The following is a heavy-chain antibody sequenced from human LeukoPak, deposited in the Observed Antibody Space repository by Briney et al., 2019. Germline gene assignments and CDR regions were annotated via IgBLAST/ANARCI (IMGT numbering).Heavy chain of an antibody. CDR3: AKTTTGYSSGRYPAWPIDY. V-gene: IGHV3-23*01. J-gene: IGHJ4*02. CDR2: ISGSGDST. Sequence: PGGSLRLSCGVSGFAFRSYGMSWVRQAPGKGLEWVSAISGSGDSTYYADSVKGRFTISRDNSKNTVYLQMDSLRAEDTATYYCAKTTTGYSSGRYPAWPIDYWGQGTLVTVSS. CDR1: GFAFRSYG. D-gene: IGHD2-15*01.